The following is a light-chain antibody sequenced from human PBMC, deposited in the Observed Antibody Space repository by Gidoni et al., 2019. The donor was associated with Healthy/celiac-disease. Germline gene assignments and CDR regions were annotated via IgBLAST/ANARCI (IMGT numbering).Light chain of an antibody. CDR2: DAS. V-gene: IGKV3-11*01. CDR3: QRRSNWPPLT. J-gene: IGKJ4*01. Sequence: EIVLTQSPATLSLSPGERATLSCRPSQSVSSSLAWYQQKPGQAPRLLIYDASNRATGIPPRFSGSGSGTYFTLTISSLEPEDCAVYYCQRRSNWPPLTFGGGTKVEIK. CDR1: QSVSSS.